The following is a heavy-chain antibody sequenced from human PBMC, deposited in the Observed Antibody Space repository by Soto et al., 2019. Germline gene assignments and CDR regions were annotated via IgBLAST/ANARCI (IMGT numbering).Heavy chain of an antibody. Sequence: RASVKVSCKASGYTFTSYGISWVRQAPGQGLEWMGWISAYNGNTNYAQKLQGRVTMTTDTSTSTAYMELRSLRSDDTAVYYCARQIVVVTAAPDAFDIWGQGTMVTVSS. CDR2: ISAYNGNT. D-gene: IGHD2-2*01. CDR3: ARQIVVVTAAPDAFDI. CDR1: GYTFTSYG. J-gene: IGHJ3*02. V-gene: IGHV1-18*01.